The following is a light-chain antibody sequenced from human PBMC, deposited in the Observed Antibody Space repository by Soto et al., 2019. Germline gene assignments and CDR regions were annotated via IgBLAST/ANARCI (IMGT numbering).Light chain of an antibody. J-gene: IGKJ5*01. V-gene: IGKV1-39*01. Sequence: EIQLPQSPSSLSASVGDRVTITCRAGQTISDYLNWYQQKPGTAPKLLIYAASTLQSGVPSRFSGSRSGTDFTLTISSLHPEDVATYYCQQTFSAPSITFGQGTRLEI. CDR2: AAS. CDR1: QTISDY. CDR3: QQTFSAPSIT.